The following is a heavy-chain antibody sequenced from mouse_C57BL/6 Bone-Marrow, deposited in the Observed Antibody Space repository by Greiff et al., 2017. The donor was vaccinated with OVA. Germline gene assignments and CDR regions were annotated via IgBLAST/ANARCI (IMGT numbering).Heavy chain of an antibody. CDR1: YFAFTACA. J-gene: IGHJ3*01. Sequence: LQQSGAELVRPGSSVKLSCKASYFAFTACAMHWVQQRPGHGLEWIGSFNMYGDATEYSENFQGKATLTANTSSSTAYMELSSLTSEDSAVYDCASGNDFAYWGQGTRVTVSA. CDR2: FNMYGDAT. D-gene: IGHD2-2*01. V-gene: IGHV1-49*01. CDR3: ASGNDFAY.